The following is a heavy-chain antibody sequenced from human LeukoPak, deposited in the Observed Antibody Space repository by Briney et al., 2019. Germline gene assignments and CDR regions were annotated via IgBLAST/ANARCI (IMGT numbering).Heavy chain of an antibody. V-gene: IGHV3-48*03. D-gene: IGHD3-10*01. CDR1: GFTFSSCE. Sequence: GGSLRLSCAASGFTFSSCEMNRVRQAPGKGLEWVSYISSSGSTIYYADSVKGRFTISRDNAKNSLYLQMNSLRAEDTAVYYCARDGYGSGSYASYWGQGTLVTVSS. CDR3: ARDGYGSGSYASY. J-gene: IGHJ4*02. CDR2: ISSSGSTI.